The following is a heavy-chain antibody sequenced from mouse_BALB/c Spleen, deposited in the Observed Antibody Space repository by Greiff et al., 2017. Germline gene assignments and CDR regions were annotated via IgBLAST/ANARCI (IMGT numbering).Heavy chain of an antibody. V-gene: IGHV5-17*02. CDR1: GFTFSSFG. Sequence: DVKLVESGGGLVQPGGSRKLSCAASGFTFSSFGMHWVRQAPEKGLEWVAYISSGSSTIYYADTVKGRFTISRDNPKNTLFLQMTSLRSEDTAMYYCARSGYDYDGYYAMDYWGQGTSVTVSS. CDR3: ARSGYDYDGYYAMDY. CDR2: ISSGSSTI. J-gene: IGHJ4*01. D-gene: IGHD2-4*01.